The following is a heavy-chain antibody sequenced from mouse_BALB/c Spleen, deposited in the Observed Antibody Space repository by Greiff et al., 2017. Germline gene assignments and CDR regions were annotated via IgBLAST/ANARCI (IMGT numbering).Heavy chain of an antibody. CDR1: GFTFSSYA. J-gene: IGHJ4*01. CDR3: ARGDYEYAMDY. V-gene: IGHV5-9-4*01. D-gene: IGHD2-4*01. Sequence: EVKLVESGGGLVKPGGSLKLSCAASGFTFSSYAMSWVRQSPEKRLEWVAEISSGGSYTYYPDTVTGRFTISRDNAKNTLYLEMSSLRSEDTAMYYCARGDYEYAMDYWGQGTSVTVSS. CDR2: ISSGGSYT.